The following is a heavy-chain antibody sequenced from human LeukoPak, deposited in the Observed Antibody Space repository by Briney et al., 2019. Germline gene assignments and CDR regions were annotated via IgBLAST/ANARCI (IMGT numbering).Heavy chain of an antibody. J-gene: IGHJ4*02. CDR3: ANHLACGSTSCPSFDY. CDR1: GFTFSDYS. CDR2: ISDDSNYI. Sequence: GGSLRLSCAASGFTFSDYSMNWVRQAPGKGLEWVSSISDDSNYIYYADSVKGRFTISRDNAKNSLDLQMNSLRAEDTAVYYWANHLACGSTSCPSFDYWGQGTLVTVSS. V-gene: IGHV3-21*01. D-gene: IGHD2-2*01.